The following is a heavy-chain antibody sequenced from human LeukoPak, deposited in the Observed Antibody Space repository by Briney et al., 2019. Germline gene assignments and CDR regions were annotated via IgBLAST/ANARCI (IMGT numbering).Heavy chain of an antibody. V-gene: IGHV4-59*01. CDR2: IYYSGST. D-gene: IGHD3-9*01. CDR3: ARGYYDILASNAFDI. CDR1: GGSISSYY. Sequence: SETLSLTCTVSGGSISSYYWSWIRQPPGKGLEWIGYIYYSGSTNYNPSLKSRVTISVDTSKNQFSLKLSSVTAADTAVYYCARGYYDILASNAFDIWGQGTMVTVSS. J-gene: IGHJ3*02.